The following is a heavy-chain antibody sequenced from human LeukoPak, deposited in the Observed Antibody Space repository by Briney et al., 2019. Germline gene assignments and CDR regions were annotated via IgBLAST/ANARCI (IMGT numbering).Heavy chain of an antibody. CDR2: MNPNSGNT. Sequence: ASVKVSCKASGYTFTSYDINWVRQATGQGLEWMGWMNPNSGNTGYAQKFQGRVTMTRNTSISTAYMELSSLRSDDTAVYYCASATLRCSGGGCYEMDVWGKGTTVTVSS. CDR1: GYTFTSYD. J-gene: IGHJ6*04. CDR3: ASATLRCSGGGCYEMDV. D-gene: IGHD2-15*01. V-gene: IGHV1-8*01.